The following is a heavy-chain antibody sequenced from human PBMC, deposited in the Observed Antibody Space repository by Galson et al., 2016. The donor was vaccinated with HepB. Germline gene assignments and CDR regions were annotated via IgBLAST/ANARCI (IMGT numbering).Heavy chain of an antibody. Sequence: SLRLSCAASGFTVSSNCMSWVRQAPGKGLEWVSLICDGGSAYYTDSVKARFTISRDNSKNTPYLQMNNLRPEDTAVYFWARDPPGVPDFALDVWGQGTTVTVSS. J-gene: IGHJ6*02. CDR1: GFTVSSNC. CDR2: ICDGGSA. V-gene: IGHV3-66*01. CDR3: ARDPPGVPDFALDV. D-gene: IGHD3-10*01.